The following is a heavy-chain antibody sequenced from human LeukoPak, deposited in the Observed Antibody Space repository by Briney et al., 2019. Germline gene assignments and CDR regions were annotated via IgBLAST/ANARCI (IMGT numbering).Heavy chain of an antibody. CDR1: GFTFSSYS. CDR2: ISSSSSYI. J-gene: IGHJ6*02. CDR3: ARRAVAGFIYYYYGMDV. Sequence: PGGSLRLSCAASGFTFSSYSMNWVRQAPGKGLEWASSISSSSSYIYYADSVKGRFTISRDNAKNSLYLQMNSLRAEDTAVYYCARRAVAGFIYYYYGMDVWGQGTTVTVSS. D-gene: IGHD6-19*01. V-gene: IGHV3-21*01.